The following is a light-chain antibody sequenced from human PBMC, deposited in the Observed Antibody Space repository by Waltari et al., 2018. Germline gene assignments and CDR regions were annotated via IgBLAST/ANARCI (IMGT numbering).Light chain of an antibody. CDR2: DAS. J-gene: IGKJ3*01. V-gene: IGKV3-11*01. Sequence: IVLTQAPATLSLSPGERATLSCRASQSVSRYLAWYQQKPGQTPRLLIYDASNRATGIPARFSGSGSGTDFTLTISSLQPEDSAVYYCQQRSNWPVTFGPGAKVDIK. CDR3: QQRSNWPVT. CDR1: QSVSRY.